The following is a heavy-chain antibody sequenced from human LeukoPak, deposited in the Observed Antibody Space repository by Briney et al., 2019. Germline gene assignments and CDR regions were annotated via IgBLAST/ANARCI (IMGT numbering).Heavy chain of an antibody. V-gene: IGHV3-23*01. J-gene: IGHJ4*02. CDR3: AKEVWFGVVGATSYFDY. Sequence: GGSLRLSCAVSGFTFTTYAMNWFRQAPGEGLEWVAGISDSGESTYYAESVKGRFTISRDNSKNTLYLQMNSLRAEDTAVYYCAKEVWFGVVGATSYFDYWGQGTLVTVSS. D-gene: IGHD1-26*01. CDR2: ISDSGEST. CDR1: GFTFTTYA.